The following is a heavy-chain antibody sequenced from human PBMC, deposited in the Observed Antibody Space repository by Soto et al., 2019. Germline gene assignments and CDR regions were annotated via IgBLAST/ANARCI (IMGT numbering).Heavy chain of an antibody. J-gene: IGHJ5*02. CDR1: GFTFSSYA. CDR3: VKDGYSYGPRGWFDP. CDR2: ISSNGGST. V-gene: IGHV3-64D*08. Sequence: GGSLRLSCSASGFTFSSYAMHWVRQAPGKGLEYVSAISSNGGSTYYADSVKGRFTISRDNSKNTLYLQMSSLRAEDTVVYYCVKDGYSYGPRGWFDPWGQGTLVTVSS. D-gene: IGHD5-18*01.